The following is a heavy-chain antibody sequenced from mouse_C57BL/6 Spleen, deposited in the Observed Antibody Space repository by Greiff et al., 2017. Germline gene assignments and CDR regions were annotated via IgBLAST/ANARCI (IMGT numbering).Heavy chain of an antibody. CDR1: GYSFTGYY. V-gene: IGHV1-42*01. CDR2: INPSTGGT. Sequence: EVQLQQSGPELVKPGASVKISCKASGYSFTGYYMNWVKQSPEKSLEWIGEINPSTGGTTYNQKFKAKATLTVDKSSSTAYMQLKSLTSEDSAVYYCARRSRGVVATDWYFDVWGTGTTVTVSS. CDR3: ARRSRGVVATDWYFDV. D-gene: IGHD1-1*01. J-gene: IGHJ1*03.